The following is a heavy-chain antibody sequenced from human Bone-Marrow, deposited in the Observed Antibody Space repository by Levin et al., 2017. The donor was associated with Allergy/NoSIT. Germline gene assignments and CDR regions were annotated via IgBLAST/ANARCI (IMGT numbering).Heavy chain of an antibody. J-gene: IGHJ3*02. CDR2: ISRSGTTT. CDR1: GFLFSDYS. D-gene: IGHD2-2*01. Sequence: GGSLRLSCAASGFLFSDYSMTWVRQAPGKGLEWVSTISRSGTTTYYSDSVEGRFVISRDDSTNTVYLQMNSLRAEDTAVYYCAKAALGSSIWLGNAFDIRGQGAMVTVSS. V-gene: IGHV3-23*01. CDR3: AKAALGSSIWLGNAFDI.